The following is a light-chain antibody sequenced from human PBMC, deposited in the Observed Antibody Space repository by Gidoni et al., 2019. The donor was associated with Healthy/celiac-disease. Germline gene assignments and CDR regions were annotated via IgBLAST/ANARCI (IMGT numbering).Light chain of an antibody. CDR2: GAS. V-gene: IGKV3-20*01. Sequence: EIVLTQSPGTLSLSPGERATLSCRASQSVSSSYLAWYQQKPGQAPRLLIYGASSRATGIPDRFSGSGSGTDFTLTISRLEPEDFAVYYCQQYGSSPITLGGXTKVEIK. CDR1: QSVSSSY. CDR3: QQYGSSPIT. J-gene: IGKJ4*01.